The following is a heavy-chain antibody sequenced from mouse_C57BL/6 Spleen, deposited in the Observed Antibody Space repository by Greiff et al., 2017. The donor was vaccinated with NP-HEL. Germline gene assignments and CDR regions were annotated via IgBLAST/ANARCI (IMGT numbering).Heavy chain of an antibody. CDR1: GFSFNTYA. Sequence: EVMLVESGGGLVQPKGSLKLSCAASGFSFNTYAMNWVRQAPGKGLEWVARIRSKSNNYATYYADSVKDRFTISRDDSESMLYLQMNNLKTEDTAMYYCVRHGLYYGSSRYWYFDVWGTGTTVTVSS. J-gene: IGHJ1*03. D-gene: IGHD1-1*01. V-gene: IGHV10-1*01. CDR3: VRHGLYYGSSRYWYFDV. CDR2: IRSKSNNYAT.